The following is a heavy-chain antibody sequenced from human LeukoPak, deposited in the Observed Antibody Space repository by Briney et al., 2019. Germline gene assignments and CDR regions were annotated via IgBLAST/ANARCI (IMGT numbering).Heavy chain of an antibody. CDR1: GFTFSDYY. CDR3: AKDRRPTVSGGYFDL. V-gene: IGHV3-9*01. D-gene: IGHD3-10*01. CDR2: ISWNSGHR. J-gene: IGHJ2*01. Sequence: GGSLRLSCAASGFTFSDYYMSWVRQAPGKGLEWVSGISWNSGHRGYADSVKGRFTISRDNAKKYLYLQMKSLRAEDTALYYCAKDRRPTVSGGYFDLWGRGTLVIVSS.